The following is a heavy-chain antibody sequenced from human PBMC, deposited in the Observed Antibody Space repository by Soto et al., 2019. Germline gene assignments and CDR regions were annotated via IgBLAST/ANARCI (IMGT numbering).Heavy chain of an antibody. CDR3: ARRTTGQWRPGDAFDI. CDR2: IVSSGAM. J-gene: IGHJ3*02. CDR1: GASVRSSRFY. Sequence: SETLSLTCSVSGASVRSSRFYWGWIRQTPGKGLEWTGSIVSSGAMHPNPSLRSRIDISLDSSQNKLSLDLFSVTAADTSVYYCARRTTGQWRPGDAFDIWGQGTMVTVSS. V-gene: IGHV4-39*01. D-gene: IGHD6-19*01.